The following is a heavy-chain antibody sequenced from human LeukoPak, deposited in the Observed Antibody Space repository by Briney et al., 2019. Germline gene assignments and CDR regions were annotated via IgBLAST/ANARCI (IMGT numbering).Heavy chain of an antibody. CDR3: ARHGHCTNGVCYSNYHHHMDV. Sequence: GESLKISCKGSGYSFASSWIGWVRQMPGKGLEWMGIIYPDDSDTRYSPSFEGQITISVDKSISTAYLQWSSLKASDTAVYYCARHGHCTNGVCYSNYHHHMDVWGKGTTVTVSS. CDR1: GYSFASSW. V-gene: IGHV5-51*01. D-gene: IGHD2-8*01. J-gene: IGHJ6*03. CDR2: IYPDDSDT.